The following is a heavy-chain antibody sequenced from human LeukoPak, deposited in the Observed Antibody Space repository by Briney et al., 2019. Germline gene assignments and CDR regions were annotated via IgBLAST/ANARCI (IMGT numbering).Heavy chain of an antibody. CDR2: IKQDGTEK. V-gene: IGHV3-7*01. CDR1: GFSFSSYW. CDR3: VRDFRFLDDY. Sequence: PGGSLRLSCAASGFSFSSYWMTWVRQAPGKGLEWVANIKQDGTEKYSVDSVKGRFTISRDNAKNSLYLQMNSVRAEDTAVYYCVRDFRFLDDYWGQGTLVTVSS. D-gene: IGHD3-3*01. J-gene: IGHJ4*02.